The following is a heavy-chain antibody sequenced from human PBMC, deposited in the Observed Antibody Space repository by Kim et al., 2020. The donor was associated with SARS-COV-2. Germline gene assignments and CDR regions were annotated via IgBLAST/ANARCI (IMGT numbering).Heavy chain of an antibody. Sequence: YAQKFQGRVTMTRNTSISTAYMELSSLRSEDTAVYYCASSSRGIQKTFDYWGQGTLVTVSS. CDR3: ASSSRGIQKTFDY. D-gene: IGHD6-13*01. J-gene: IGHJ4*02. V-gene: IGHV1-8*01.